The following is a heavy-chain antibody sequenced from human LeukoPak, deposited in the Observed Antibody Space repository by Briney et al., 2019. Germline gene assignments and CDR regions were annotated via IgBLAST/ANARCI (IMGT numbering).Heavy chain of an antibody. Sequence: ASVKVSCKASGYTFTGYYMHWVRQAPGQGLEWMGWINPNSGGTNYAQKFQGRVTMTRDTSISTAYMELSRLRSDDTAVYYCARDGAYYYDSSGYSAYYYYYMDVWGKGTTVTVSS. J-gene: IGHJ6*03. CDR2: INPNSGGT. CDR3: ARDGAYYYDSSGYSAYYYYYMDV. V-gene: IGHV1-2*02. CDR1: GYTFTGYY. D-gene: IGHD3-22*01.